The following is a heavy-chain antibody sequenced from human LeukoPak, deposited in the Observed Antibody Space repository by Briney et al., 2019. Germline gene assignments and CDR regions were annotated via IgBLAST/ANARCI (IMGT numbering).Heavy chain of an antibody. V-gene: IGHV1-69*05. CDR2: IIPIFGTA. Sequence: GSSVKVSCKASGGTFISYAISWVRQAPGQGLEWMGGIIPIFGTANYAQKFQGRVTITTDESTSTAYMELSSLRSEDTAVYYCARAGVVSYSGYDFDCYYYMDVWGKGTTVTVSS. D-gene: IGHD5-12*01. J-gene: IGHJ6*03. CDR1: GGTFISYA. CDR3: ARAGVVSYSGYDFDCYYYMDV.